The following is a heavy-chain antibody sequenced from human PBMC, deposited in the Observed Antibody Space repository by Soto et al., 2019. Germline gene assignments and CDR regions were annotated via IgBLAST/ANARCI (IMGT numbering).Heavy chain of an antibody. V-gene: IGHV3-74*01. Sequence: LRLSCAASGFTFSSYWMHWVRQAPGKGLVWVSRINSDGSTATYADSVKGRFTISRDNAKNTLYLQMNSLRAEDTAVYYCVRVPTGGYAFSLDDYWGQGTPVTVSS. CDR1: GFTFSSYW. CDR3: VRVPTGGYAFSLDDY. J-gene: IGHJ4*02. CDR2: INSDGSTA. D-gene: IGHD5-12*01.